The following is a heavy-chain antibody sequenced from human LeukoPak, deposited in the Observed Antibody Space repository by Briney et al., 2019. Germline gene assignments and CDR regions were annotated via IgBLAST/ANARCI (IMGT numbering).Heavy chain of an antibody. J-gene: IGHJ5*02. Sequence: GGSLRLSCAASGFTFSDYYMSWIRQAPGKGLEWVSAISGSGGSTYYADSVKGRFTISRDNSKNTLYLQMNSLRAEDTAVYYCARVVSGDYSWFDPWGQGTLVTVSS. V-gene: IGHV3-23*01. CDR3: ARVVSGDYSWFDP. D-gene: IGHD4-17*01. CDR1: GFTFSDYY. CDR2: ISGSGGST.